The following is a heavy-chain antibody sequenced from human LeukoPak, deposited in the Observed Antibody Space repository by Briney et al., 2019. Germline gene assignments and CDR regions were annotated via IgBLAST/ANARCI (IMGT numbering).Heavy chain of an antibody. J-gene: IGHJ3*01. CDR2: ISFSGDNT. CDR1: GFTFSHSA. Sequence: AGGSLRLSCAASGFTFSHSAMTWVRQAPGRGLEWVSLISFSGDNTYYTDSVKGRFTISRDNSQDTVYLQIHSLRAEDTAMYYCARDMELSTWGPGTMVTVSS. V-gene: IGHV3-23*01. D-gene: IGHD1-1*01. CDR3: ARDMELST.